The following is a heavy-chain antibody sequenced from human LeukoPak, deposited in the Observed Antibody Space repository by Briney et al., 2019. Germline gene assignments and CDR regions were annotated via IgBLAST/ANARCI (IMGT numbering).Heavy chain of an antibody. J-gene: IGHJ4*02. D-gene: IGHD6-6*01. CDR1: GFTFSSYA. Sequence: AGGSLSLSCAASGFTFSSYAMSWVRQAPGKGLEWVSAISGSGGSTYYADYVKGRFTISRDNSKNTLYLQMNSLKAEDTAVYYCAKAVSSKDYFDYWGQGTLVTVSS. CDR3: AKAVSSKDYFDY. V-gene: IGHV3-23*01. CDR2: ISGSGGST.